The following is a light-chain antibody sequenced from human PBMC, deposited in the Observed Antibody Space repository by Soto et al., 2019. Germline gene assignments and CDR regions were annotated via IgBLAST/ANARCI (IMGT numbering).Light chain of an antibody. CDR1: SSDVGGYNY. CDR2: DVS. V-gene: IGLV2-14*01. CDR3: GSYTTSTAPGL. J-gene: IGLJ1*01. Sequence: QSALTQPASVSVSPGQSICISCTGTSSDVGGYNYVSWYQQHPGKAPKLMIYDVSDRPSGVSNRFSGSKSGNTASLTISGLQAEDEADYYCGSYTTSTAPGLFGTGTKVTVL.